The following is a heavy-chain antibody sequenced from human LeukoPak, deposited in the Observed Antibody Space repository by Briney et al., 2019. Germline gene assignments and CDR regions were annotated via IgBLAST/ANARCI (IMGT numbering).Heavy chain of an antibody. Sequence: PGGSLRLSCAASGFSLGSNLMTWVRQPPGKGVEWVANIKQDGSEKYYVDSVKGRFTISRDNAKNSLYLQMNSLGAEDTAIYYCARDERLLSFLKWGQGTLVTVSS. D-gene: IGHD3-3*01. CDR3: ARDERLLSFLK. CDR1: GFSLGSNL. CDR2: IKQDGSEK. V-gene: IGHV3-7*03. J-gene: IGHJ4*02.